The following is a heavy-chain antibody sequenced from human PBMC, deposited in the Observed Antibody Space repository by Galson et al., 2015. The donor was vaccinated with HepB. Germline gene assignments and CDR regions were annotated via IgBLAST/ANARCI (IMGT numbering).Heavy chain of an antibody. D-gene: IGHD5-18*01. V-gene: IGHV3-53*01. Sequence: SLRLSCAASGFTVSSNYMSWVRQAPGKGLEWVSVIYSGGSTYYADSVKGRFTISRDNSKNTLYLQMNSLRAEDTAVYYCARGKGYSYGYYRGPLDYWGQGTLVTVSS. CDR1: GFTVSSNY. CDR3: ARGKGYSYGYYRGPLDY. J-gene: IGHJ4*02. CDR2: IYSGGST.